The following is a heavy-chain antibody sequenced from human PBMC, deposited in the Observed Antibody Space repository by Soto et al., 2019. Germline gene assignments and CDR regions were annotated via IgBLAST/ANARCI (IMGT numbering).Heavy chain of an antibody. Sequence: QVQLVQSGAEVKKPGASVKVSCKASGYTFTNYAISWVRQAPGQGLEWMGWISAYNGNTNYAQKLQGRVTMTTDTSRGSASMELRRLRSDDTAVYYCARAWFGDFVYYFDYWGQGTLVTVSS. CDR1: GYTFTNYA. CDR3: ARAWFGDFVYYFDY. V-gene: IGHV1-18*01. CDR2: ISAYNGNT. J-gene: IGHJ4*02. D-gene: IGHD3-10*01.